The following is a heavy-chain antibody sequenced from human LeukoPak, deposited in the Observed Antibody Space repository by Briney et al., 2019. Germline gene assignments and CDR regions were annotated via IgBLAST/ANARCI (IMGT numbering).Heavy chain of an antibody. Sequence: GGSLRLSCAASGFTFSSYGMHWVRQAPGKGLEWVAVISYDGSNKYYADSVKGRFTISRDNAKNSLYLQMNSLRAEDTALYYCAKDFLYSGSPLYFDYWGQGTLVTVSS. CDR2: ISYDGSNK. J-gene: IGHJ4*02. CDR3: AKDFLYSGSPLYFDY. D-gene: IGHD1-26*01. CDR1: GFTFSSYG. V-gene: IGHV3-30*18.